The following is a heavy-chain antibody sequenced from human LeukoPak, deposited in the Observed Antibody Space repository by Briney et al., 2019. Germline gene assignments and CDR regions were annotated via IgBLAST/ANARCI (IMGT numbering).Heavy chain of an antibody. CDR2: ISDDGSNK. D-gene: IGHD1-7*01. Sequence: GRSLRLSCAASGLAFSTYTIHWVRHTPGKGLEWVAVISDDGSNKYFAESVKGRFTISRDNSENTLYLQMNSLGAEDTALYYCARDRTGNYDAFDVWGQGTTVTVSS. CDR1: GLAFSTYT. J-gene: IGHJ3*01. CDR3: ARDRTGNYDAFDV. V-gene: IGHV3-30-3*01.